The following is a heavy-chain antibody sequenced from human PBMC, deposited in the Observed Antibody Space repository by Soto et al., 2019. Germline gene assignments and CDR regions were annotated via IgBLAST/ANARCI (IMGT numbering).Heavy chain of an antibody. Sequence: SVPTLVNPTETLTLTCTFSGFSLTSPGMCVSWIRQPPGKALEWLALIERDDDDKYYSTSLKTRLTISKDTRKNQVVLTMANMDPADTGTYSCARSIRGPRRFNGMDVWGQGTTVTVSS. CDR1: GFSLTSPGMC. D-gene: IGHD1-20*01. J-gene: IGHJ6*02. CDR2: IERDDDDK. CDR3: ARSIRGPRRFNGMDV. V-gene: IGHV2-70*13.